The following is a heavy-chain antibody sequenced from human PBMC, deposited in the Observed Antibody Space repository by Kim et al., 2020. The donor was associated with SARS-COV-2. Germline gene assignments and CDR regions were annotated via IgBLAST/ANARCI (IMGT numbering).Heavy chain of an antibody. V-gene: IGHV3-30*04. J-gene: IGHJ4*02. CDR2: ISYDGSNK. Sequence: GGSLRLSCAASGFTFSSYAMHWVRQAPGKGLEWVAVISYDGSNKYYADSVKGRFTISRDNSKNTLYLQMNSLRPEDTAVYYCARARTIYCSGGSCYFDYWGQGTLVTVSS. CDR3: ARARTIYCSGGSCYFDY. CDR1: GFTFSSYA. D-gene: IGHD2-15*01.